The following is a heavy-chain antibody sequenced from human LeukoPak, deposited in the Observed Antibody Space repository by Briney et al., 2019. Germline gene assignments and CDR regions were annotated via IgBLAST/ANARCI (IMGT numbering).Heavy chain of an antibody. D-gene: IGHD1-1*01. Sequence: NPGGSLRLSCAASGFTFSDYYMSWIRQAPGKGLEWVSYISTTSSFTKYADSVKGRVTISRDNAKNSLYLQMNSLRAEDTAVYYCARNTGTYDYWGQGTLVTVSS. CDR1: GFTFSDYY. J-gene: IGHJ4*02. V-gene: IGHV3-11*06. CDR3: ARNTGTYDY. CDR2: ISTTSSFT.